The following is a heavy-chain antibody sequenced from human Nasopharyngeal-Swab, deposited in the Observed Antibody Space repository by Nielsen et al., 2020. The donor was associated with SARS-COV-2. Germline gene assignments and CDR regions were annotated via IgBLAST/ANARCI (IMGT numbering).Heavy chain of an antibody. CDR1: GGTFGSYA. Sequence: SVKVSCKASGGTFGSYAISWVRQAPGQGLEWMGGIIPIFGTANYAQKFQGRVTITADESTSTAYMELSSLRSEDTAVYYCASRSSSWSWWFDPWGQGTLVTVSS. J-gene: IGHJ5*02. CDR2: IIPIFGTA. D-gene: IGHD6-13*01. CDR3: ASRSSSWSWWFDP. V-gene: IGHV1-69*13.